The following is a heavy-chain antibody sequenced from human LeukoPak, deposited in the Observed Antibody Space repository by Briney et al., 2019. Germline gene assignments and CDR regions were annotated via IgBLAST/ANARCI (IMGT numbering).Heavy chain of an antibody. V-gene: IGHV3-33*01. Sequence: GGSLRLSCAASGFTFSSYGMHWVRQAPGKGLEWVAVIWYDGSNKYYADSGKGRFTISRDNSKNTLYLQMNSLRAEDTAVYYCARDRRIPYDFWSGYQGGPTFPWGQGTLVTVSS. CDR1: GFTFSSYG. CDR3: ARDRRIPYDFWSGYQGGPTFP. D-gene: IGHD3-3*01. J-gene: IGHJ5*02. CDR2: IWYDGSNK.